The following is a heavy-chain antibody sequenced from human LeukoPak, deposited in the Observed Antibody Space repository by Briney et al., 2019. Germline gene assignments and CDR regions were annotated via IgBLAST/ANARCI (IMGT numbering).Heavy chain of an antibody. CDR3: ARAVFGYSYGHYNYMDV. D-gene: IGHD5-18*01. CDR1: GGSISSSSYY. Sequence: SETLSLTCTVSGGSISSSSYYWSWIRQPPGKGLEWIGYIYYSGSANYKPSLKSRVTISVDTSKIQFSLRLTSVTAADTAVYYCARAVFGYSYGHYNYMDVWGKGTTVTISS. CDR2: IYYSGSA. V-gene: IGHV4-61*01. J-gene: IGHJ6*03.